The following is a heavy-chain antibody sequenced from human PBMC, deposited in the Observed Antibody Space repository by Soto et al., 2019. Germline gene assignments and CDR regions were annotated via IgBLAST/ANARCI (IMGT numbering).Heavy chain of an antibody. CDR2: ISGTGGGT. CDR3: AIRAFYGPGIPNYDGMDV. Sequence: EVHLLESGGGLVQPGGSLRLSCAASGFTFSNYAMTWVRQAPGKGLEWVSVISGTGGGTNNADSAKGRFTTSRDNSKMTLYLRRNSLRAEDTAVYYCAIRAFYGPGIPNYDGMDVWGQGTAVTVSS. J-gene: IGHJ6*02. V-gene: IGHV3-23*01. CDR1: GFTFSNYA. D-gene: IGHD3-10*01.